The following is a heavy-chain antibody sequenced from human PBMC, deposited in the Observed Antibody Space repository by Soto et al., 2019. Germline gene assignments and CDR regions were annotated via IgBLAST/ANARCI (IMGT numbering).Heavy chain of an antibody. V-gene: IGHV4-59*01. D-gene: IGHD3-3*01. CDR3: ASLVVGDYAFWSGRGYMDV. CDR2: IYYSGST. CDR1: GGSISSYY. J-gene: IGHJ6*03. Sequence: QVQLQESGPGLVKPSETLSLTCTVSGGSISSYYWSWIRQPPGKGLEWIGDIYYSGSTNYNPSLKRRVTISVDTSKNQCSLKLSSVTAADTAVYYCASLVVGDYAFWSGRGYMDVWGKGTTVTVSS.